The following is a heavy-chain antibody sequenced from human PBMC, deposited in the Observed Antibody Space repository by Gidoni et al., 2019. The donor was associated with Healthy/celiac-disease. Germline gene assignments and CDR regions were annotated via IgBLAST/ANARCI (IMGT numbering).Heavy chain of an antibody. J-gene: IGHJ4*02. Sequence: QVQLVESGGGVVQTGRSLRLSCAASGLTFSSYGMHWVRQAPGKGLEWMAVIWYDGSNKYYADSVKGRFTISRDNSKNTLYLQMNSLRAEDTAVYYCARDFWQWLFSFDYWGQGTLVTVSS. V-gene: IGHV3-33*01. D-gene: IGHD6-19*01. CDR1: GLTFSSYG. CDR3: ARDFWQWLFSFDY. CDR2: IWYDGSNK.